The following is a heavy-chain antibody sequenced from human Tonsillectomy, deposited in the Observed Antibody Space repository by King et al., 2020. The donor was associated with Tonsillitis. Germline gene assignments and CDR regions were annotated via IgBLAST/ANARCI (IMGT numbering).Heavy chain of an antibody. V-gene: IGHV4-59*01. CDR3: ARVRVLAAAGLFDY. J-gene: IGHJ4*02. CDR1: GGSISSYY. CDR2: IYYSGST. D-gene: IGHD6-13*01. Sequence: QLQESGPGLVKPSETLSLTCTVSGGSISSYYWSWIRQPQGKGLEWIGYIYYSGSTNYNPSLKSRVTISVDTSKNQFSLKLSSVTAADTAVYYCARVRVLAAAGLFDYWGQGTLVTVSS.